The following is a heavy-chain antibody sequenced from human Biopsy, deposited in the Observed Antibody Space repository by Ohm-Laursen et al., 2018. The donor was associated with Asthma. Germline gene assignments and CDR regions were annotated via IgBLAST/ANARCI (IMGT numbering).Heavy chain of an antibody. D-gene: IGHD1-1*01. J-gene: IGHJ3*02. CDR3: VRDGTDDAFDI. Sequence: SLRLSCAASGFSFSNFAIHWVRQAPGEGLEWVGVISKDASTQDYADSVKGRFTMARDNSKNTLDLQMNSLREEDTAVYYCVRDGTDDAFDIWGQGTVVSVSS. CDR2: ISKDASTQ. CDR1: GFSFSNFA. V-gene: IGHV3-30*01.